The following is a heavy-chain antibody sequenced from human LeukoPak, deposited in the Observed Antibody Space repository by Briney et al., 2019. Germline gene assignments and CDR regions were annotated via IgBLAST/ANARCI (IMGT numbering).Heavy chain of an antibody. CDR3: ARDPRSGSYYYYYGMDV. D-gene: IGHD1-26*01. CDR1: GYTFTSYG. J-gene: IGHJ6*02. Sequence: ASVKVSCKASGYTFTSYGISWVRQAPGQGLEWMGWISAYNGNTNYAQKLQGRVTMTTDTSTSTAYMELRSLGSDDTAVYYCARDPRSGSYYYYYGMDVWGQGTTVTVSS. V-gene: IGHV1-18*01. CDR2: ISAYNGNT.